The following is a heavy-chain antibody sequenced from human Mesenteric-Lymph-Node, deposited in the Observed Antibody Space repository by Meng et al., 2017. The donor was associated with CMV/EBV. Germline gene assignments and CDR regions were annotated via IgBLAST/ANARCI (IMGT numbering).Heavy chain of an antibody. CDR1: GGSVNTGTYR. Sequence: SETLSLTCSVSGGSVNTGTYRWGWIRQPPGKGLEWIGCVSNRGKIDSNILLKSRLTISVDTSKNQFSLRLESMNTPDAAVYYCARVVGLGGPEYYLDNWGQGILVTVSS. D-gene: IGHD3/OR15-3a*01. CDR2: VSNRGKI. J-gene: IGHJ4*02. CDR3: ARVVGLGGPEYYLDN. V-gene: IGHV4-61*01.